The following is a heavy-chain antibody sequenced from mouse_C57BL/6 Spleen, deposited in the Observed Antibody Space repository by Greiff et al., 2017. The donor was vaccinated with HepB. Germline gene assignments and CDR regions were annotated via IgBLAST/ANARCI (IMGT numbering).Heavy chain of an antibody. V-gene: IGHV1-82*01. J-gene: IGHJ4*01. CDR2: IYPGDGDT. D-gene: IGHD3-2*02. Sequence: QVQLQQSGPELVKPGASVKISCKASGYAFSSSWMNWVKQRPGKGLEWIGRIYPGDGDTNYNGKFKGKATLTADKSSSTAYMQLSSLTSEDSAVYFCAREATGGGYYAMDYWGQGTSVTVSS. CDR1: GYAFSSSW. CDR3: AREATGGGYYAMDY.